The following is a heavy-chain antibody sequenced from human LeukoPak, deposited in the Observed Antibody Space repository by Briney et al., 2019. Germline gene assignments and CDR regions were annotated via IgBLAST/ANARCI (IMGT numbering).Heavy chain of an antibody. CDR1: GDSVSSGNYY. CDR3: ARGQDDRSGTFDY. CDR2: MSPSGTT. D-gene: IGHD3-22*01. V-gene: IGHV4-61*01. Sequence: SETLSLTCTVSGDSVSSGNYYLSWIRQPPGKGLDWITYMSPSGTTKYNPSLKSRVTTSVDTSRTRFSLRLSSVTAADTAVYYCARGQDDRSGTFDYWGQGTLVTVSS. J-gene: IGHJ4*02.